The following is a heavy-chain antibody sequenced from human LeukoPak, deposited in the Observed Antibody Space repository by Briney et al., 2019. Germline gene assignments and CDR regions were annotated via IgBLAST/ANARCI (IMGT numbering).Heavy chain of an antibody. Sequence: GRSLRLSCAASGFTFSSYAMHWVRQAPGKGLEWVAVISYDGSNEYYADSVKGRFTISRDNSKNTLYLQMNSLRAEDTAVYYCARDLPWFDPWGQGTLVTVSS. CDR3: ARDLPWFDP. J-gene: IGHJ5*02. CDR1: GFTFSSYA. V-gene: IGHV3-30-3*01. CDR2: ISYDGSNE.